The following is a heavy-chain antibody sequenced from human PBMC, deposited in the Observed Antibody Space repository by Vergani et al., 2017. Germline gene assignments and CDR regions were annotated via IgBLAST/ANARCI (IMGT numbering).Heavy chain of an antibody. CDR3: VGVFSSGWREFDY. CDR2: INWNGDDT. CDR1: GFTFDFYG. Sequence: EVQLVESGGAVVRPGGSLRLSCEASGFTFDFYGLSWVRQAPGKGLEWVSGINWNGDDTSHADSVRGRFTVSRDNAKKSLYLQMNSRRVEDTAMYYYVGVFSSGWREFDYWGRGTLVTVSS. D-gene: IGHD6-19*01. V-gene: IGHV3-20*04. J-gene: IGHJ4*02.